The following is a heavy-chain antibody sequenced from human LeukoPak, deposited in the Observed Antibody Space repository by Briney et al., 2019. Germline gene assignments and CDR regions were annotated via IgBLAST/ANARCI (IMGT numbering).Heavy chain of an antibody. D-gene: IGHD6-19*01. J-gene: IGHJ5*02. Sequence: PSETLSLTYTVSGGSISSYYWSWIRQPPGKGLEWIGYIYYSGSTNYNPSLKSRVTISVDTSKNQFSLKLSSVTAADTAVYYCARDRPIYSSGWYDNWFDPWGQGTLVTVSS. CDR1: GGSISSYY. V-gene: IGHV4-59*01. CDR3: ARDRPIYSSGWYDNWFDP. CDR2: IYYSGST.